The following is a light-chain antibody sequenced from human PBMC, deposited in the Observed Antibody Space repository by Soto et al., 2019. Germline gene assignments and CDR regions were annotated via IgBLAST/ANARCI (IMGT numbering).Light chain of an antibody. CDR2: AAS. J-gene: IGKJ1*01. V-gene: IGKV1-16*01. Sequence: DIQMTQSPSSLSASVGDRVTITCRASQSISTNLNWYRQKPGKAPKLLIYAASSLQSGVPSRFSGSGSGTNFTLTISSLQPDDFATYYCQQYNSYSPTFGQGTKVDIK. CDR3: QQYNSYSPT. CDR1: QSISTN.